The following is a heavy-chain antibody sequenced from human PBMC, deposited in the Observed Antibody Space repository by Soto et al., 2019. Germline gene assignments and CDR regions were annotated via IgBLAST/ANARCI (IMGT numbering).Heavy chain of an antibody. CDR2: IYSGGST. CDR1: GGAISGRSNY. D-gene: IGHD3-9*01. Sequence: SETLSLTCAVSGGAISGRSNYWRWIRQPPGKGLEYIGSIYSGGSTYYNPSLKSRVTLSVDATQNQFSLRLTSVTAADTAVYYCARRHSATWLFDYWGLGTLVTVSS. CDR3: ARRHSATWLFDY. V-gene: IGHV4-39*01. J-gene: IGHJ4*02.